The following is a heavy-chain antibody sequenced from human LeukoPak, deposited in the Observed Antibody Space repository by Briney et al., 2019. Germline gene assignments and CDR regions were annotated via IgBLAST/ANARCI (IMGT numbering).Heavy chain of an antibody. CDR2: ITPNIGDT. Sequence: ASVKVSCKASGYTFTGYYVHWVRQAPGQGLEWMGRITPNIGDTTYAQRFQGRATMTRDTSISAAYMELSSLRSDDTAIYYCARDLVGGIWSAGFWGQGTLVTVSS. CDR1: GYTFTGYY. D-gene: IGHD3-3*01. V-gene: IGHV1-2*06. CDR3: ARDLVGGIWSAGF. J-gene: IGHJ4*01.